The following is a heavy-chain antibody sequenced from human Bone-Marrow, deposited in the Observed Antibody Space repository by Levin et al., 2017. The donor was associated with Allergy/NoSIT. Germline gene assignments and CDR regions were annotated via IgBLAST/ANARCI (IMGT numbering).Heavy chain of an antibody. CDR1: GGTFSSYA. CDR2: IIPIFGTA. CDR3: AREGEGSGWSFDY. Sequence: SVKVSCKASGGTFSSYAISWVRQAPGQGLEWMGGIIPIFGTANYAQKFQGRVTITADESTSTAYMELSSLRSEDTAVYYCAREGEGSGWSFDYWGQGTLVTVSS. J-gene: IGHJ4*02. D-gene: IGHD6-19*01. V-gene: IGHV1-69*13.